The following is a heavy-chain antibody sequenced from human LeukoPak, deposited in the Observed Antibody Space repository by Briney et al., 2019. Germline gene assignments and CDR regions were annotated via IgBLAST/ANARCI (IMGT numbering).Heavy chain of an antibody. CDR2: ISGSGGTI. CDR3: AKVLGSRIAVSDPFDY. Sequence: GGSLRLSCAASGFPFSGYALNWVRQAPGKGLEWVSAISGSGGTIFYSDPVKGRFTISRDHSKNTLYLQMNSLRAEDTAVYYCAKVLGSRIAVSDPFDYWGQGTLVTVSS. V-gene: IGHV3-23*01. D-gene: IGHD2-21*01. CDR1: GFPFSGYA. J-gene: IGHJ4*02.